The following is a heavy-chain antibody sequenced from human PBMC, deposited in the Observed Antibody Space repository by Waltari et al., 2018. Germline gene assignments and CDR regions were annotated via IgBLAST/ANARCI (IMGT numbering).Heavy chain of an antibody. Sequence: QVQLVQSGAEVKKPGASVKVSCKASGYTFTSYAMHWVRQAPGQRLEWMGWINAGNGNTKYSQKFQGRVTITRDTSASTAYMELSSLRSEDTAVYYCARGVGVMPHAFDIWGQGTMVTVSS. V-gene: IGHV1-3*01. J-gene: IGHJ3*02. CDR1: GYTFTSYA. CDR3: ARGVGVMPHAFDI. CDR2: INAGNGNT. D-gene: IGHD3-16*01.